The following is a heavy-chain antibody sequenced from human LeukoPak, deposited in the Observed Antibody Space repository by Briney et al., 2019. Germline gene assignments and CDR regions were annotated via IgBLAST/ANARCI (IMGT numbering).Heavy chain of an antibody. J-gene: IGHJ4*02. CDR2: IYTSGST. CDR1: GGSISSNSFY. D-gene: IGHD5-18*01. CDR3: ARSRSRYSYGNDY. Sequence: SETMSLTCTVYGGSISSNSFYWGWIRQPPGKGLEWIGSIYTSGSTNYNPSLKSGVTISVDTSKNQFSLKLSSVTAADTAVYYCARSRSRYSYGNDYWGQGTLVTVSS. V-gene: IGHV4-39*07.